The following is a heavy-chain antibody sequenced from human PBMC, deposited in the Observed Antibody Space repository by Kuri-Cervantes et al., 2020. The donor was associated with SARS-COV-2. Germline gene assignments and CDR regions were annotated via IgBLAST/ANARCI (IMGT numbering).Heavy chain of an antibody. J-gene: IGHJ4*02. V-gene: IGHV3-33*08. CDR1: GFTFSSYG. Sequence: GESLKISCAASGFTFSSYGMHWVRQAPGKGLEWVAVIWYDGSNKYYADSVKGRFTISRDNSKNTLYLQMNSLRAEDTAVYYCAREGYYHGSGNDYWGQGTLVTVSS. CDR2: IWYDGSNK. D-gene: IGHD3-10*01. CDR3: AREGYYHGSGNDY.